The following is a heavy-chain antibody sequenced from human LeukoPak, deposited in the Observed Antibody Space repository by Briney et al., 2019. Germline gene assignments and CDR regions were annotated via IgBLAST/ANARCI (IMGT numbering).Heavy chain of an antibody. D-gene: IGHD3-16*02. J-gene: IGHJ4*02. CDR1: GYTFTGYY. Sequence: EASVKVSCKGSGYTFTGYYMHWVRQAPGQGLEWMGWINPNSGGTNYAQKFLGRVTMTRGTSISTAYMDLSRLRSDDTAVYYCARGGRLGELSPLDYWGQGTPVTVSS. V-gene: IGHV1-2*02. CDR2: INPNSGGT. CDR3: ARGGRLGELSPLDY.